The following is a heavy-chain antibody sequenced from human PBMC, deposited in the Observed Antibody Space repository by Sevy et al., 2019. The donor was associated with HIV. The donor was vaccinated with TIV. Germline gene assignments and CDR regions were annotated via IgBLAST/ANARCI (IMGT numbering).Heavy chain of an antibody. V-gene: IGHV3-11*06. CDR3: ARRVTVPHGFDI. CDR2: ISGMSTYT. D-gene: IGHD4-4*01. CDR1: GFTFSDYH. Sequence: GGSLRLSCAASGFTFSDYHLNWIRQAPGKGLVWVSYISGMSTYTNYADSVKGRFTISRDNAKNLLFLQMNSLRAEDTAVYYCARRVTVPHGFDIWGQGTMVTVSS. J-gene: IGHJ3*02.